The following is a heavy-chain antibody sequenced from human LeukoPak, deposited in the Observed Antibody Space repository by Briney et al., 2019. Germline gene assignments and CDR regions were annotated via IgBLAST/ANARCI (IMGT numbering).Heavy chain of an antibody. J-gene: IGHJ5*02. CDR2: INPNSGGT. V-gene: IGHV1-2*02. CDR1: GYTFTGYY. Sequence: ASVKVSCKASGYTFTGYYMHRVRQAPGQEPEWMGWINPNSGGTNYAQKFQGRVTMTRDTSLSTVYMELSRLRSDDTAVYYCATQSTSGWHFSWGQGTLVTVSS. CDR3: ATQSTSGWHFS. D-gene: IGHD6-19*01.